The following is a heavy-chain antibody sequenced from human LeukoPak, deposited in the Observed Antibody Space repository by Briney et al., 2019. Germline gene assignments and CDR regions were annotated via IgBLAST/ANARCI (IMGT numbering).Heavy chain of an antibody. CDR2: ISSSSSTI. D-gene: IGHD2-15*01. Sequence: GGSLRLSCAASGFTFSDYNMRWIRQAPGKGLEWVSYISSSSSTIYYADSVKGRFTISRDNAKNSLCLQMNSLRAEDTAVYYCAREDIVVVVAATDRSYYYYYYMDVWGKGTTVTVSS. V-gene: IGHV3-11*04. CDR1: GFTFSDYN. J-gene: IGHJ6*03. CDR3: AREDIVVVVAATDRSYYYYYYMDV.